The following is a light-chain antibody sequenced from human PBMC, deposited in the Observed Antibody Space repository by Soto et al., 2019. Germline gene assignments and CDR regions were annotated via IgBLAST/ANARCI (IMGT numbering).Light chain of an antibody. Sequence: ESVLTQSPGTLSLSPGERATLSCRASQTVNSKFLNWYQHKPGQAPRLLIYGAFIRATGIPDRFSGSRSGTDFTLTSTGLEPEDSAVYFCQQFDDSRPAFTFGQGTKLEI. CDR3: QQFDDSRPAFT. J-gene: IGKJ2*01. CDR1: QTVNSKF. V-gene: IGKV3-20*01. CDR2: GAF.